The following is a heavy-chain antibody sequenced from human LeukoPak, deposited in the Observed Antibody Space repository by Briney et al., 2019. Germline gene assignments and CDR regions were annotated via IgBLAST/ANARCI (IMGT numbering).Heavy chain of an antibody. J-gene: IGHJ4*02. CDR3: ATYDSSGYYYMFDY. D-gene: IGHD3-22*01. CDR1: VGTFSSYA. Sequence: GSSVKVSCKASVGTFSSYAISWVRQAPGQGLEWMGGIIPIFGTANYAQKFQGRVTITADESTSTAYMELSSLRSEDTAVYYCATYDSSGYYYMFDYWGQGTLVTVSS. V-gene: IGHV1-69*01. CDR2: IIPIFGTA.